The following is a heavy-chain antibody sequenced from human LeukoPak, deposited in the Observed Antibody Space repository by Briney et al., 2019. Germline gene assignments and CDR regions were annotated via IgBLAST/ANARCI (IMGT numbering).Heavy chain of an antibody. Sequence: GESLKISCKGSGYSFTSYWIGWVRPMPGKGMEGMGIIYPGDSDTRYSPSFQGQVTISADKSISTAYLQWRSLKASDTAMYYCARHVVGATQEVNWFDPWGERTLVTVSS. J-gene: IGHJ5*02. D-gene: IGHD1-26*01. CDR2: IYPGDSDT. V-gene: IGHV5-51*01. CDR3: ARHVVGATQEVNWFDP. CDR1: GYSFTSYW.